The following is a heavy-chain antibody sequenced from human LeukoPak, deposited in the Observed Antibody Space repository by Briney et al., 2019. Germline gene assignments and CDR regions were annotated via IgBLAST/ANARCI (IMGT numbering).Heavy chain of an antibody. J-gene: IGHJ4*02. CDR2: IRAGSEYT. D-gene: IGHD6-19*01. CDR3: AKDGHCPDVECTTKIVVAGYVDY. CDR1: GFTFSTYS. V-gene: IGHV3-23*01. Sequence: GGSLRLSCRASGFTFSTYSMNWVRQAPGGGLEWVSVIRAGSEYTYYADSVKGRFTISRDNSKNMLYLQMNSLRAEDTAIYYCAKDGHCPDVECTTKIVVAGYVDYWGQGTLVTVSS.